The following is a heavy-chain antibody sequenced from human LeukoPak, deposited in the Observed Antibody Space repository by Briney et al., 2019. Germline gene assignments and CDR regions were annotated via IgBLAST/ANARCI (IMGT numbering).Heavy chain of an antibody. CDR1: GFTFSSHG. Sequence: GGSLRLSCAASGFTFSSHGIHWVRQAPGKGLEWVAFIRYDGSNKYYADSVKGRFTISRDNSKNTVFLQMSSLRADDTAVYYCAKEGGARYSYGYGFFDYWGQGTLVTVSS. J-gene: IGHJ4*02. CDR2: IRYDGSNK. D-gene: IGHD5-18*01. CDR3: AKEGGARYSYGYGFFDY. V-gene: IGHV3-30*02.